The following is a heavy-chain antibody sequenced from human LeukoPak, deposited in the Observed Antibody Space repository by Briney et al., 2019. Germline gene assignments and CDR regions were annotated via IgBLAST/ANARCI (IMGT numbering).Heavy chain of an antibody. V-gene: IGHV3-23*01. CDR3: AELGITMIGGV. CDR1: GFTFSSYA. J-gene: IGHJ6*04. D-gene: IGHD3-10*02. Sequence: PGGSLRLSCAASGFTFSSYAMSRVRQAPGKGLEWVSAISGSGGSTYYADSVKGRFTISRDNAKNSLYLQMNSLRAEDTAVYYCAELGITMIGGVWGKGTTVTISS. CDR2: ISGSGGST.